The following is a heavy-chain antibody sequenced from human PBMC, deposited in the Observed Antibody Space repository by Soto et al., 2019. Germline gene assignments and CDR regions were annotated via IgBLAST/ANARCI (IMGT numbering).Heavy chain of an antibody. V-gene: IGHV3-7*05. J-gene: IGHJ6*02. CDR2: INQDGSEK. D-gene: IGHD6-13*01. CDR3: ARDGSSSWYSYYYNGMDV. CDR1: GFTFSSYW. Sequence: EVQLVESGGGLVQPGGSLRLSCAASGFTFSSYWMSWVRQAPGKGLEWVANINQDGSEKFYVDSVKGRFTISRDNGKKSLYLQMNTLRVEDTAVYYCARDGSSSWYSYYYNGMDVWGQGTTVTVSS.